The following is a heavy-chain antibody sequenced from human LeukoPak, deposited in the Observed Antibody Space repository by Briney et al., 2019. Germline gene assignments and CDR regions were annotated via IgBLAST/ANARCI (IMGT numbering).Heavy chain of an antibody. D-gene: IGHD2-21*02. V-gene: IGHV5-51*01. CDR2: VHPGDSDI. J-gene: IGHJ4*02. Sequence: PGESLQISCKCSGYTFTNYWIGWVRPMPGKGLEWMGIVHPGDSDIRYNPSFEGQVNISADKSTTTAYLQWTSLKASDSAMYFCARDMKNGLLPDYWGQGTLVTVSS. CDR1: GYTFTNYW. CDR3: ARDMKNGLLPDY.